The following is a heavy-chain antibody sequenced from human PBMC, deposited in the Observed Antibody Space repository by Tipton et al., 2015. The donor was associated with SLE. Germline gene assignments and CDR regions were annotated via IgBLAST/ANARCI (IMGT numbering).Heavy chain of an antibody. D-gene: IGHD5-24*01. CDR1: GGTLSGYA. Sequence: QLVQSGAEVKKPGSSVKVSCKASGGTLSGYAISWVRQAAGQGLEWMGGIIPIFGTANYAQKFQGRVTITADESTSTAYMELSSLRSEDTAVYYCARDGYNPGWFDPWGQGTLVTVSS. CDR3: ARDGYNPGWFDP. J-gene: IGHJ5*02. V-gene: IGHV1-69*01. CDR2: IIPIFGTA.